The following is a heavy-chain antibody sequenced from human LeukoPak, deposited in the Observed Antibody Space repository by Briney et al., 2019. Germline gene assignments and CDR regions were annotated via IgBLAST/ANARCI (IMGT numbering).Heavy chain of an antibody. Sequence: ETLSLTCTVSGGSISSYYWSWIRQPPGKGLEWIGYIYYSGSTNYNPSLKSRVTISVDTSKNQFSLKLSSVTAADTAVYYCARVKAVAGEIDYWGQGTLVTVSS. D-gene: IGHD6-19*01. J-gene: IGHJ4*02. CDR2: IYYSGST. CDR3: ARVKAVAGEIDY. CDR1: GGSISSYY. V-gene: IGHV4-59*01.